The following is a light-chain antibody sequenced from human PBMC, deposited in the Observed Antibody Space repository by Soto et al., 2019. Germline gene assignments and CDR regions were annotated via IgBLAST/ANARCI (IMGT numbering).Light chain of an antibody. CDR2: GAS. J-gene: IGKJ2*01. CDR1: QSVSSSY. V-gene: IGKV3-20*01. Sequence: EIVMTQSPATLSVSPGERATLSCRASQSVSSSYLAWYQQKPGQAPRLLIYGASSRATGIPDRFSGSGSGTDFTLTISRLEPEDFGVYYCQQFGSSIPHTFGQGTKLEIK. CDR3: QQFGSSIPHT.